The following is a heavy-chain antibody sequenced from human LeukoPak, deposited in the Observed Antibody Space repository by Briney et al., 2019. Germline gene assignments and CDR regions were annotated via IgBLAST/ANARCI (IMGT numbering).Heavy chain of an antibody. D-gene: IGHD6-13*01. CDR2: ISGGGGST. CDR3: AKGRYGSSRYPFDY. CDR1: GFTFSGCA. J-gene: IGHJ4*02. Sequence: PGGSLRLSCAASGFTFSGCAMGWVRQAPGKGLEWVSVISGGGGSTYYADSVKGRFTISRDNSKNTLYLLMNSLRAEDTAVYYCAKGRYGSSRYPFDYWGQGTPVTVSS. V-gene: IGHV3-23*01.